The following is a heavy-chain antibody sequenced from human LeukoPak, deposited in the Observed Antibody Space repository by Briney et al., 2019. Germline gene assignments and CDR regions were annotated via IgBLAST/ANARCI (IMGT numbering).Heavy chain of an antibody. Sequence: ASVKVSCKASGYTFTSYDINWVRQATGQGLEWMGWMNPNSGNTGYAQKFQGRVTMTRNTSISTAYMELSSLRSEDTAVYYCARLIGVAGTRDYWGQGTLVTVSS. V-gene: IGHV1-8*01. CDR1: GYTFTSYD. CDR3: ARLIGVAGTRDY. J-gene: IGHJ4*02. CDR2: MNPNSGNT. D-gene: IGHD6-19*01.